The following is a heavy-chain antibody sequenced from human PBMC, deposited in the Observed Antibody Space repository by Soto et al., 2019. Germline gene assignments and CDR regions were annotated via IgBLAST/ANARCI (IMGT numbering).Heavy chain of an antibody. CDR1: GGSFSGYY. D-gene: IGHD5-12*01. CDR3: ASGYSGYDGPDYGGFDH. CDR2: INHSGST. V-gene: IGHV4-34*01. J-gene: IGHJ4*02. Sequence: PSETLSLTCAVYGGSFSGYYWSWIRQPPGKGLEWIGEINHSGSTNYNPSLKSRVTISVDTSKNQFSLKLSSVTAADTAVYYCASGYSGYDGPDYGGFDHWGQGTLVTVSS.